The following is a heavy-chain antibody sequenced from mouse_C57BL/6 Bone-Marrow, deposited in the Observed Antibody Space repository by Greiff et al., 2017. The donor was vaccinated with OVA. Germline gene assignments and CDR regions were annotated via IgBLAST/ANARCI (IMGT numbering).Heavy chain of an antibody. D-gene: IGHD3-2*02. CDR1: GYTFTDYE. CDR2: IDPETGGT. Sequence: VQLQQSGAELVRPGASVTLSCKASGYTFTDYEMHWVKQTPVHGLEWIGAIDPETGGTAYNQKFKGKAILTADKSSSTAYMELRSLTSEDSAVYYCTREGNSSGYYFDYWGQGTTLTVSS. CDR3: TREGNSSGYYFDY. J-gene: IGHJ2*01. V-gene: IGHV1-15*01.